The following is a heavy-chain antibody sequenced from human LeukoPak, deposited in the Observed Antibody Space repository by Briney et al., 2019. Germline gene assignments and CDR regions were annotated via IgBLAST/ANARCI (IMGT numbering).Heavy chain of an antibody. CDR2: MNSDGTVT. J-gene: IGHJ4*01. CDR3: ARYVVASACFDS. CDR1: GFTLSGYW. V-gene: IGHV3-74*01. Sequence: PGGSLRLSCAASGFTLSGYWMHWARQAPGEWLVWVSRMNSDGTVTTYADSVRGRFTISRDNAKNTLYLQMSSLRAEDTAVYYCARYVVASACFDSWGQGTPVTVSS. D-gene: IGHD2-21*01.